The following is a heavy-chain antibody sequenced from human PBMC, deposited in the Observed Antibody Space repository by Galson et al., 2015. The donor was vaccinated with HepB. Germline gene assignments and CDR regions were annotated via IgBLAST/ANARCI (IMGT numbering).Heavy chain of an antibody. Sequence: TLSLTCTVSGGSISSGDYYWSWIRQPPGKGLEWIGYIYYSGSTYYNPSLKSRVTISVDTSKNQFSLKLSSVTAADTAVYYCARDAGHGLGGMGYYFDYWGQGTLVTVSS. D-gene: IGHD3-16*01. CDR2: IYYSGST. J-gene: IGHJ4*02. CDR1: GGSISSGDYY. V-gene: IGHV4-30-4*01. CDR3: ARDAGHGLGGMGYYFDY.